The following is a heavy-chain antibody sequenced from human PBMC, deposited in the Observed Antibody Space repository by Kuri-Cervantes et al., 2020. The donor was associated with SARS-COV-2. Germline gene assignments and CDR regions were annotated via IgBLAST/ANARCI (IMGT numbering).Heavy chain of an antibody. D-gene: IGHD6-13*01. Sequence: ASVKVSCKTPETTFPNYDINWVRQAAGQGLEWMGMVKTNSGNTLYAQFFQGRVTMTRDISTSTAYMELSSLRSEDTAVYYCARAGWKQQLVRGYYYYYMDVWGKGTTVTVSS. J-gene: IGHJ6*03. V-gene: IGHV1-8*01. CDR1: ETTFPNYD. CDR3: ARAGWKQQLVRGYYYYYMDV. CDR2: VKTNSGNT.